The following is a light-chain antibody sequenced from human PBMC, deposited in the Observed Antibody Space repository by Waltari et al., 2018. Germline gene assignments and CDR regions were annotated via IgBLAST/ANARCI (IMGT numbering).Light chain of an antibody. Sequence: PTQPPSVSGSPGQSVTISCTGISSDIGYYNAVSWYQQHPGEAPKLMIYEVNKRPSGVSDRISGSKSGNTASLTISGLQAEDEADYYCSSYIGSSTLFGGGTRLTVL. CDR3: SSYIGSSTL. J-gene: IGLJ2*01. V-gene: IGLV2-14*02. CDR1: SSDIGYYNA. CDR2: EVN.